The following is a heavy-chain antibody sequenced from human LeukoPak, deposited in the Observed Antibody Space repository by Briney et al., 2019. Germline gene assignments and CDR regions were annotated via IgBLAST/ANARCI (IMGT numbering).Heavy chain of an antibody. J-gene: IGHJ3*02. CDR3: ARDERITMIVVAERHHAVDI. Sequence: GGSLCLSRAASGLSLSSYAMHSVRQAPRGRVEWVAVIWYDGSNKYYADSVKGRFTNSRDNPKNSSYQQMNSLRAEDTAVYYCARDERITMIVVAERHHAVDIWGQGTMVTVSS. CDR1: GLSLSSYA. CDR2: IWYDGSNK. V-gene: IGHV3-33*01. D-gene: IGHD3-22*01.